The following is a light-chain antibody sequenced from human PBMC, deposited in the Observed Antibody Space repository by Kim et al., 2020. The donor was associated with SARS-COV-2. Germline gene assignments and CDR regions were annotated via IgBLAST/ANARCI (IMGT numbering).Light chain of an antibody. Sequence: SYELTQPPSVSVAPGKTARITCGGNNIGSKSVHWYQQKPGQAAVLVIYSDSDRPSGIPERFSGSNSGNTATLTSSRVEAGDEADYYCQVWDSSSDHVVFGGGTKVTVL. V-gene: IGLV3-21*04. CDR2: SDS. J-gene: IGLJ2*01. CDR1: NIGSKS. CDR3: QVWDSSSDHVV.